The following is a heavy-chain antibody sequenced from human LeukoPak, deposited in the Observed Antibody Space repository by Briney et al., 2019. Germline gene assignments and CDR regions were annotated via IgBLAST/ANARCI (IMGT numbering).Heavy chain of an antibody. D-gene: IGHD6-19*01. CDR2: INPNSGGT. CDR3: ARDHPYSSGWYGRVEALDL. J-gene: IGHJ3*01. V-gene: IGHV1-2*02. CDR1: GYTFTGYY. Sequence: ASVKVSCKASGYTFTGYYMHWVRQAPGQGLEWMGWINPNSGGTNYAQKFQGRVTMTRDTSISTAYMDLSRLRSDDTAVYYCARDHPYSSGWYGRVEALDLWGQGTTVTVSS.